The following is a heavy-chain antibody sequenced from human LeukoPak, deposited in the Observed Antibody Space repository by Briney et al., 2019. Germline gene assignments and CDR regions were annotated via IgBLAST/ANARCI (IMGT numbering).Heavy chain of an antibody. CDR3: ARVLLEAFDI. Sequence: SQTLSLTCAVSGGSISSGGYSWSWIRQPPGKGLEWIGYIYHSGSTYYNPSLKSRVTISVDRSKNQFSLKLSSVTAADTAVYYCARVLLEAFDIWGQGTMVTVSP. CDR2: IYHSGST. CDR1: GGSISSGGYS. D-gene: IGHD3-10*01. V-gene: IGHV4-30-2*01. J-gene: IGHJ3*02.